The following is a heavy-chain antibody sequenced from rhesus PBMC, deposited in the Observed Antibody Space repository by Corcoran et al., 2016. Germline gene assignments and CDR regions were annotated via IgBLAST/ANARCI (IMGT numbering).Heavy chain of an antibody. CDR1: GYSFPIYW. J-gene: IGHJ5-2*02. CDR2: IDPSDSDT. Sequence: EVQLVQSGAEVKRPGESLKISCKTSGYSFPIYWISWVRQMPGKGLEWMRAIDPSDSDTSYSQSFQGQVTISADKSISTAYLQWSSLKASDSATYYCAKGSSLDVWGRGVLVTVSS. V-gene: IGHV5-2*01. CDR3: AKGSSLDV.